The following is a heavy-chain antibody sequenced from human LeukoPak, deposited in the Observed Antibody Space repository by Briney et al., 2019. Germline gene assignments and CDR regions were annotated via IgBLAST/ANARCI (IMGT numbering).Heavy chain of an antibody. V-gene: IGHV1-2*02. J-gene: IGHJ4*02. Sequence: ASVKVSCKAPGYTFTGYYMHWVRQTPGQGLEWMGWINPNSGGTNYAQKFQGRVTMTRDTSISTAYMELSRLRSDDTAVYYCARDGGRRTAVAGNRYWGQGTLVTVSS. D-gene: IGHD6-19*01. CDR3: ARDGGRRTAVAGNRY. CDR2: INPNSGGT. CDR1: GYTFTGYY.